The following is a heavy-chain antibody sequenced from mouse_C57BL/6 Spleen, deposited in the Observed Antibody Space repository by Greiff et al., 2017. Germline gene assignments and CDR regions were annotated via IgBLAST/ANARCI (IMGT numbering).Heavy chain of an antibody. D-gene: IGHD2-5*01. V-gene: IGHV1-82*01. CDR1: GYAFSSSW. Sequence: QVQLKESGPELVKPGASVKISCKASGYAFSSSWMNWVKQRPGKGLEWIGRIYPGDGDTNYNGKFKGKATLTADKSSSTAYMQLSSLTSEDSAVYFCARHSNYWYFDVWGTGTTVTVSS. CDR3: ARHSNYWYFDV. CDR2: IYPGDGDT. J-gene: IGHJ1*03.